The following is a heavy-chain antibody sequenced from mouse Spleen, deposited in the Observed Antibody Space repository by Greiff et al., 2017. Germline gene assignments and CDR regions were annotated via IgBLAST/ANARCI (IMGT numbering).Heavy chain of an antibody. D-gene: IGHD2-5*01. CDR3: ARTYYSNYLYFDV. CDR1: GFTFTDYY. J-gene: IGHJ1*01. CDR2: IRNKANGYTT. V-gene: IGHV7-3*01. Sequence: EVQLVESGGGLVQPGGSLSLSCAASGFTFTDYYMSWVRQPPGKALEWLGFIRNKANGYTTEYSASVKGRFTISRDNSQSILYLQMNALRAEDSATYYCARTYYSNYLYFDVWGAGTTVTVSS.